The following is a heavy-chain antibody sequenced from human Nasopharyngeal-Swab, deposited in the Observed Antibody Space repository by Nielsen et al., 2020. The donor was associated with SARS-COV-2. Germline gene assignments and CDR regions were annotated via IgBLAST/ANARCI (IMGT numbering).Heavy chain of an antibody. J-gene: IGHJ6*02. CDR2: VFYTGST. Sequence: SETLSLTCTVSGASFSVGGYYWSWIRQLPGKDLEWIGFVFYTGSTYRNPSLGSRVSMSVDTSKNQFSLKLSSVTAADTAVYYCARGEIRYFDWLLQTDYYYYYGMDVWGQGTTVTVSS. CDR1: GASFSVGGYY. D-gene: IGHD3-9*01. CDR3: ARGEIRYFDWLLQTDYYYYYGMDV. V-gene: IGHV4-30-4*01.